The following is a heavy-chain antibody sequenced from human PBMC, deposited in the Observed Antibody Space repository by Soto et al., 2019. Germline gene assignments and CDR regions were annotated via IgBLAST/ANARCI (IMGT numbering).Heavy chain of an antibody. Sequence: GASVKVSCKASGYTLTSYDINWVRQATGQGLEWMGWMNPNSGNTGYAQKFQGRVTMTRNTSISTAYMELSSLRSEDTAVYYCARAGFYDFWSGYPDGYFYGMDVWGQGTTVTVSS. CDR2: MNPNSGNT. V-gene: IGHV1-8*01. D-gene: IGHD3-3*01. J-gene: IGHJ6*02. CDR3: ARAGFYDFWSGYPDGYFYGMDV. CDR1: GYTLTSYD.